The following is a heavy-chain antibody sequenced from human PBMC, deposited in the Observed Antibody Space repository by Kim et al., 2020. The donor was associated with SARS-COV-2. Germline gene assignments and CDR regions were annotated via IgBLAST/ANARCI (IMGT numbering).Heavy chain of an antibody. J-gene: IGHJ4*02. D-gene: IGHD3-9*01. CDR1: GGSISSYY. CDR2: IYYSGST. CDR3: AGLDRYFDSACFDY. Sequence: SETLSLTCTVSGGSISSYYWSWIRQPPGKGLEWIGYIYYSGSTNYNPSLKSRVTISVDTSKNQFSLKLSSVTAADAAVYYCAGLDRYFDSACFDYWGQGTLVTVSS. V-gene: IGHV4-59*08.